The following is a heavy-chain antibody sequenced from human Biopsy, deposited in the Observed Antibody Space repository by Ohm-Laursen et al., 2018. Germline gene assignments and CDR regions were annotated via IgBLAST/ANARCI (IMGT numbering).Heavy chain of an antibody. CDR2: IVVGGGNT. D-gene: IGHD2-21*02. Sequence: SSVKVSCKTSGFTFNRSAMQWVRQARGQRLEWIGWIVVGGGNTNYAQKFQERVTITRDMSTSTAYMELSSLRSEDTAVYYCASRPNCGGDCSSGFDYWGQGTLVTVSS. V-gene: IGHV1-58*02. J-gene: IGHJ4*02. CDR1: GFTFNRSA. CDR3: ASRPNCGGDCSSGFDY.